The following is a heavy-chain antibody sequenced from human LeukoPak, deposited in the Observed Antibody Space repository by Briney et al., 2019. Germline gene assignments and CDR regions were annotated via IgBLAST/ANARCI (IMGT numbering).Heavy chain of an antibody. CDR3: ARDQGWLAHDY. Sequence: GGSLRLSCAASGFTFSRSWMSWVRQPPARGLEWVANIKEDGSDKYYLDSVKGRSTISRDNAKNSLYLQMNSLRAEDTAVYYCARDQGWLAHDYWGQGTLVTVSS. CDR1: GFTFSRSW. V-gene: IGHV3-7*01. D-gene: IGHD6-19*01. J-gene: IGHJ4*02. CDR2: IKEDGSDK.